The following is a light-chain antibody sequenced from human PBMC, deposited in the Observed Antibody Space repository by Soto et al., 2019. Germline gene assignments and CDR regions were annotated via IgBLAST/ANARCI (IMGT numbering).Light chain of an antibody. CDR2: GAS. CDR1: QSVSSSY. CDR3: QQYGNSPIT. J-gene: IGKJ5*01. V-gene: IGKV3-20*01. Sequence: EIVLTQSPGTLSLSPGERATLSCRASQSVSSSYLAWYQQKPGQAPRLLISGASSRATGIPDRFGGSGSGTDFTLTISRLEPEDFAIYYCQQYGNSPITFGQGTRLEIK.